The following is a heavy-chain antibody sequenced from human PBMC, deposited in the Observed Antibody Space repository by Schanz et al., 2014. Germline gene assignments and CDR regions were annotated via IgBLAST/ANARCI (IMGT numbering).Heavy chain of an antibody. CDR3: ARDSTHIENVLVPNAIDY. V-gene: IGHV3-30*03. CDR2: MSYDGSIK. Sequence: QVQLVESGGGVVQPGRSLRLSCAASGFTFSSYGMHWVRQAPGKGLEWVAAMSYDGSIKYYGDSVKGRFTISRDNSKNTLYLHMNTLRSEDTAVYYCARDSTHIENVLVPNAIDYWGQGTQVTVSS. D-gene: IGHD2-8*02. J-gene: IGHJ4*02. CDR1: GFTFSSYG.